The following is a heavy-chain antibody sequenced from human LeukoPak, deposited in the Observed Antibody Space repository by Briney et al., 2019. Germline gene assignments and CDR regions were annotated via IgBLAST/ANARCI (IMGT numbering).Heavy chain of an antibody. J-gene: IGHJ4*02. D-gene: IGHD5-12*01. V-gene: IGHV1-69*04. CDR3: ATTRTGHKEWLRFLSFDY. CDR1: GGTFSSYA. Sequence: ASVNVSCKASGGTFSSYAISWVRQAPGQGLEWMGRIIPILGIANYAQEFQGRVTITADKSTSTAYMELSSLRSEDTAVYYCATTRTGHKEWLRFLSFDYWGQGTLVTVSS. CDR2: IIPILGIA.